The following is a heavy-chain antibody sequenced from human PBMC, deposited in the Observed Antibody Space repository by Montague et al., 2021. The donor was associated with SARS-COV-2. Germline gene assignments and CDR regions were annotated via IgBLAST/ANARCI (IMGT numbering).Heavy chain of an antibody. D-gene: IGHD4-23*01. CDR3: ARSYGTTVVTRAFDY. J-gene: IGHJ4*02. Sequence: PALVKPTQTLTLTCTFSGFSLSTSGVGVAWIRQPPGKALEWLAIIYWDDDRRYSSSLKTRLTISKDTSKNQVVLTMTNMDPVDTATYYCARSYGTTVVTRAFDYWGQGTMVTVSS. CDR1: GFSLSTSGVG. CDR2: IYWDDDR. V-gene: IGHV2-5*02.